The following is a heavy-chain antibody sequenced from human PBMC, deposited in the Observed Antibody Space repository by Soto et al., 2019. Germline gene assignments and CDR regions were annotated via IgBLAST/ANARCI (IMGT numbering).Heavy chain of an antibody. CDR1: GYTFTSYA. J-gene: IGHJ5*02. CDR3: ARGYDILTGYYDNWFDP. Sequence: GASVKVSCKASGYTFTSYAMHWVRQAPVQRLEWMGWINAGNGNTKYSQKFQGRVTITRDTSASTAYMELSSLRSEDTAVYYCARGYDILTGYYDNWFDPWGQGTLVTVSS. CDR2: INAGNGNT. D-gene: IGHD3-9*01. V-gene: IGHV1-3*01.